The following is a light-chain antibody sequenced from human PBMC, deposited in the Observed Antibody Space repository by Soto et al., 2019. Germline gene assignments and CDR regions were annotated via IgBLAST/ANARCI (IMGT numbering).Light chain of an antibody. CDR3: SSYTSSSTLNV. J-gene: IGLJ1*01. CDR1: SSDIGSYDL. CDR2: EVT. V-gene: IGLV2-14*02. Sequence: QSVLTQPASVSGSPGQSITISCTGTSSDIGSYDLVSWYQQHPGTAPKLIIYEVTKRPSGVSTRFSGSKSGNTASLTISGLQAVDEADYYCSSYTSSSTLNVFGTGTKVTVL.